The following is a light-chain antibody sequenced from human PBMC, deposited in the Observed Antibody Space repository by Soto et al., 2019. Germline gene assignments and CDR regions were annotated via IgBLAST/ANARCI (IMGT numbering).Light chain of an antibody. Sequence: EIVMTQSPATLSVSPGERATLSCRASQSVSSNLAWYQQRPGQAPRLLIYGASTRATGIPARFSGSGSGTDFTLTISSLQSEDFAVYYCQKYNKWPRTFGQGTKADIK. CDR3: QKYNKWPRT. V-gene: IGKV3-15*01. CDR1: QSVSSN. CDR2: GAS. J-gene: IGKJ1*01.